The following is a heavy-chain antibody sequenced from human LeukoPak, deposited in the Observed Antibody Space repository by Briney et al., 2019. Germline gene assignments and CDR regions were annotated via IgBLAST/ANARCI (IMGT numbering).Heavy chain of an antibody. D-gene: IGHD3-9*01. CDR3: ARGALEYYDILTGSPVPNY. J-gene: IGHJ4*02. Sequence: GGSLRLSCAVSGFTFSSYWMHWVRQAPGKGLVWVSRINSDGSSTTYADSVKGRFTISRDNAKNTLYLQTNSLRAEDTAVYYCARGALEYYDILTGSPVPNYWGQGTLVTVSP. CDR2: INSDGSST. CDR1: GFTFSSYW. V-gene: IGHV3-74*01.